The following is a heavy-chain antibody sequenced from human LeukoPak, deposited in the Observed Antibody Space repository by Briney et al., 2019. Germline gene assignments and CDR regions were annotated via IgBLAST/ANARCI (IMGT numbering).Heavy chain of an antibody. CDR1: GYTVTVYY. V-gene: IGHV1-2*06. CDR2: INPNSGGT. J-gene: IGHJ4*02. D-gene: IGHD6-19*01. Sequence: ASVTVSCTASGYTVTVYYMHWVRQAPGQGLEWMGRINPNSGGTNYAQKFQGRVTMTRDTSISTAYMELSRLRSDDTAVYYCARADKSSGWYYFDYWGQGTLVTVSS. CDR3: ARADKSSGWYYFDY.